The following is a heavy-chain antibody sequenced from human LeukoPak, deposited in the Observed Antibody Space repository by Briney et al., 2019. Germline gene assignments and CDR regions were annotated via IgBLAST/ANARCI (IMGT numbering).Heavy chain of an antibody. CDR2: ISGSDGST. CDR1: GFTFSSYG. Sequence: PGGSLKLSCAASGFTFSSYGMSWVRQAPGKGLEWVSAISGSDGSTYYADSVKGRFTISRDNSKNTLYLQVNSLRAEDTAVYYCARGRGYSPDYWGQGTLVTVSS. D-gene: IGHD5-18*01. J-gene: IGHJ4*02. V-gene: IGHV3-23*01. CDR3: ARGRGYSPDY.